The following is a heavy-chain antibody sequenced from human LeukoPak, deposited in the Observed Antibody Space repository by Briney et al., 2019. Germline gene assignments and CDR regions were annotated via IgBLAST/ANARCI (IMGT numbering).Heavy chain of an antibody. CDR1: GFTFSSYE. Sequence: HSGGSLRLSCAASGFTFSSYEMHWVRQAPGKGLEWVSYISSSGSTIYYADSVKGRFTISRDNAKNSLYLQMNSLRAEDTAVYYCARAQYYYDTANNWGQGTLVTVSS. CDR2: ISSSGSTI. D-gene: IGHD3-22*01. J-gene: IGHJ4*02. CDR3: ARAQYYYDTANN. V-gene: IGHV3-48*03.